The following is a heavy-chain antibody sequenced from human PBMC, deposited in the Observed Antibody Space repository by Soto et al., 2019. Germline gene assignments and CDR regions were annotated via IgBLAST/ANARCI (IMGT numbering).Heavy chain of an antibody. CDR2: ISSSSSTI. D-gene: IGHD2-8*01. CDR3: ARERDIVLMVYAESWFDP. V-gene: IGHV3-48*02. CDR1: GFTFSSDS. J-gene: IGHJ5*02. Sequence: EVQLVESGGGLVQPGGSLRLSCAASGFTFSSDSMNWVRQAPGKGLEWVSYISSSSSTIYYADSVKGRFTISRDNAKNSLYLQMNSLRDEDTAVYYCARERDIVLMVYAESWFDPWGQGTLVTVSS.